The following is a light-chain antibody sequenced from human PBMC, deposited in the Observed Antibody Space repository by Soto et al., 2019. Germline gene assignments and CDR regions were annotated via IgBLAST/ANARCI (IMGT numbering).Light chain of an antibody. J-gene: IGKJ3*01. CDR3: QQTNYFPPT. CDR2: AAS. V-gene: IGKV1D-12*01. Sequence: DLQMTQSPSSVSASVGDRVTITCRASQDISNWLAWYQQKPGKAPKILIYAASNLQTGVPSRFSASGSGTDFTLIISSLQTEDFATYYCQQTNYFPPTFGPGTKVDVK. CDR1: QDISNW.